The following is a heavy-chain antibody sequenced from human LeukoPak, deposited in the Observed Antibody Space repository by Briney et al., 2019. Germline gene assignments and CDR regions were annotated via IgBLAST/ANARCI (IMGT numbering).Heavy chain of an antibody. D-gene: IGHD6-19*01. CDR3: ARGSLGAVADPYYYYYGMDV. Sequence: GGSLRLSCAASGFTFSSYDMHWVRQAPGKGLEWVSAIGTAGDPYYPGSVKGRFTISRENAKNSLYLQMNSLRAGDTAVYYCARGSLGAVADPYYYYYGMDVWGKGTTVTVSS. CDR1: GFTFSSYD. J-gene: IGHJ6*04. CDR2: IGTAGDP. V-gene: IGHV3-13*05.